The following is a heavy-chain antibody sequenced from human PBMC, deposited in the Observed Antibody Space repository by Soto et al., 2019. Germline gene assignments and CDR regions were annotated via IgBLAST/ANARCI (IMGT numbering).Heavy chain of an antibody. Sequence: QVQLVQSGAEVKKPGSSVKVSCKASGGTFSSYAISWVRQAPGQGLEWMGGIIPIFGTANYAQKFQGRVKINADESTSTAYMELSSLRSEDTAVYYCARASGLGGYCSGGSCYSNYYYGMDVWGQGTTVTVSS. D-gene: IGHD2-15*01. J-gene: IGHJ6*02. V-gene: IGHV1-69*01. CDR3: ARASGLGGYCSGGSCYSNYYYGMDV. CDR2: IIPIFGTA. CDR1: GGTFSSYA.